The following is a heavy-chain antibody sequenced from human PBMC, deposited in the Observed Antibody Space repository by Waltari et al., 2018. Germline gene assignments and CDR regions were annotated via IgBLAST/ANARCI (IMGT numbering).Heavy chain of an antibody. D-gene: IGHD1-26*01. V-gene: IGHV7-4-1*02. CDR2: IATENGNP. Sequence: QGHLAQSGSELKMTGASVSVSCKAQGYTFTAYAMNWVRQAPGQGLEWMGWIATENGNPTYAQGFTGRFDFSLDTSVSTAYLQITSLKAEDNAVYYCARDRSGTYFDYWGQGTLVTVSS. CDR1: GYTFTAYA. J-gene: IGHJ4*02. CDR3: ARDRSGTYFDY.